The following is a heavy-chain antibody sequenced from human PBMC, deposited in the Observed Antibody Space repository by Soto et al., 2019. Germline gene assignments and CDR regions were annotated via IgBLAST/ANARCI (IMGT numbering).Heavy chain of an antibody. CDR1: GFSLSTSGVG. Sequence: QITLKESGPTLVKPTQTLTLTCTFSGFSLSTSGVGVGWIRQPPGKALEWLALIYWDDDKCYSPSLKSRLTITKDTSKNQVVLTMTNMDPVDTATYYCARLGQGTSRSEYFQHWGQGTLVTVSS. D-gene: IGHD1-1*01. CDR3: ARLGQGTSRSEYFQH. J-gene: IGHJ1*01. V-gene: IGHV2-5*02. CDR2: IYWDDDK.